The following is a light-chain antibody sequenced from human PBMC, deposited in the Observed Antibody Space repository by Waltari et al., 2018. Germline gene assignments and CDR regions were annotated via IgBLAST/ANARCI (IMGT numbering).Light chain of an antibody. CDR3: SSPSTNNIVV. CDR1: SGDIGGSDF. CDR2: DVN. J-gene: IGLJ2*01. Sequence: HSALTQPASVSASPGQSITISCTGTSGDIGGSDFVSWYQHHPGRAPQVLIFDVNHRPSGISDRFSGSKSGNTASLTISGLQTEDDADYFCSSPSTNNIVVFGGGTKVTVL. V-gene: IGLV2-14*01.